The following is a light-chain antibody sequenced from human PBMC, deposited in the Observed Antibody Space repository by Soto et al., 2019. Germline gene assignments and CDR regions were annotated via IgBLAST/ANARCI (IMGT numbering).Light chain of an antibody. J-gene: IGKJ1*01. V-gene: IGKV1-39*01. CDR3: QQGYTLPRT. CDR1: QSIANY. CDR2: SAS. Sequence: DIQMTQSPSSLSASVGDRVTITCRTSQSIANYLHWYQQTPGKAPKLLIYSASTLHIGVPSRFTGSGSGTDFTLIISTLQPEDFATYYCQQGYTLPRTFAQGTRVEI.